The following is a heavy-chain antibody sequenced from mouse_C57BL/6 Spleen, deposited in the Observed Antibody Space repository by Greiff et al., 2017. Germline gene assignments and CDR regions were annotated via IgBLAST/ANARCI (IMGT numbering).Heavy chain of an antibody. CDR1: GYTFTSYW. V-gene: IGHV1-55*01. CDR2: IYPGSGST. CDR3: ARGRITTVVFDY. J-gene: IGHJ2*01. Sequence: QVQLQQPGAELVKPGASVKMSCKASGYTFTSYWITWVKQRPGQGLEWIGDIYPGSGSTNYNEKFKSKATLTVDTSSSTAYMQLSSLTSEDSAVYYCARGRITTVVFDYWGQGTTLTVSS. D-gene: IGHD1-1*01.